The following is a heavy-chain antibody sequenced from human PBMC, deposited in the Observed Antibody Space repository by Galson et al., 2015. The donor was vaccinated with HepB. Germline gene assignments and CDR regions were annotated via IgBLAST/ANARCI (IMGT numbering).Heavy chain of an antibody. CDR1: DGSISTYY. Sequence: SETLSLTCTVSDGSISTYYWGWIRQPPGKGLEWIGYLYYSGSTSYNPSLKSRVTISVDTSRNQFSLKLSSVTAADTAVYYCVRDKGRWCTGGTCYSPDWFDPWGQGTLVTVSS. CDR3: VRDKGRWCTGGTCYSPDWFDP. V-gene: IGHV4-59*01. J-gene: IGHJ5*02. CDR2: LYYSGST. D-gene: IGHD2-15*01.